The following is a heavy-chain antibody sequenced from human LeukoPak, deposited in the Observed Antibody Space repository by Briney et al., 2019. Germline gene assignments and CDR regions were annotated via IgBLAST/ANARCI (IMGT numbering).Heavy chain of an antibody. D-gene: IGHD5-24*01. J-gene: IGHJ3*02. CDR1: GGSINSNSYN. CDR3: ARADDRRDGYINDAFDI. V-gene: IGHV4-39*07. Sequence: SETLSLTCTVSGGSINSNSYNWGWVRQPPGKGLEWIGTIYYSGTTYYSPSLKSRVTISADTSKSQFSLKLNSVTAADTAVYYCARADDRRDGYINDAFDIWGQGTMVTVSS. CDR2: IYYSGTT.